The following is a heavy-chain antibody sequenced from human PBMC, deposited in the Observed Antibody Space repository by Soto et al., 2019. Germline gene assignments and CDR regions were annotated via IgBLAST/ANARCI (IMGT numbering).Heavy chain of an antibody. V-gene: IGHV1-69*13. CDR1: GGTFSSYA. J-gene: IGHJ4*02. CDR3: ARDGFGSTGLHY. D-gene: IGHD2-2*01. CDR2: IIPIFGTA. Sequence: SVKVSCKASGGTFSSYAISWVRQATGQGLEWMGGIIPIFGTANYAQKFQGRVTITADESTSTAYMELSSLRSEDTAVYYCARDGFGSTGLHYWGQGTLVTVSS.